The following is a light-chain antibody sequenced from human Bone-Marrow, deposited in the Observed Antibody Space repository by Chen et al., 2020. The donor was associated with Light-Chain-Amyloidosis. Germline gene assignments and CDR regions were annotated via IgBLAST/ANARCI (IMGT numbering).Light chain of an antibody. CDR2: EVT. CDR1: SSDVGGDNH. V-gene: IGLV2-14*01. J-gene: IGLJ1*01. Sequence: SALTQPASVSGSPGQSIPISCTGTSSDVGGDNHVSWYQQHPDKAPKLMIYEVTTRPSWVPDSFSGSKCDNRAPLSISGLQTEEEAYCVCSSYTMTSTLVFGSETRLTVL. CDR3: SSYTMTSTLV.